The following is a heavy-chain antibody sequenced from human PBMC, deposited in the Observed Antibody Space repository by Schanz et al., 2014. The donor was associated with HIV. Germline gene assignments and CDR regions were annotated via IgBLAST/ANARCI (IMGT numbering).Heavy chain of an antibody. J-gene: IGHJ4*02. D-gene: IGHD1-26*01. V-gene: IGHV3-9*01. CDR3: VKDFTDSKGGFDC. Sequence: EVQLVESGGCLAQPGRSLRLSCAASGFNLDDFAMHWVRQSPGKGLEWVSGITWNNKVVAYADSVKGRFSISRDTANNSLHLHMTNLKVEDTAFYYCVKDFTDSKGGFDCWGQGALVIVSS. CDR1: GFNLDDFA. CDR2: ITWNNKVV.